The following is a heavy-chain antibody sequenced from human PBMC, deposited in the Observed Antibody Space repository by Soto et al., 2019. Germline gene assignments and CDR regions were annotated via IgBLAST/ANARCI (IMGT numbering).Heavy chain of an antibody. V-gene: IGHV1-69*13. CDR1: GGTFSSYA. J-gene: IGHJ5*02. D-gene: IGHD2-15*01. Sequence: SVKVSCKASGGTFSSYAISWVRQAPGQGLEWMGGIIPIFGTANYAQKFQGRVTITADESTSTAYMELSSLRSEDTAVYYCARSLNCSGGSCSYNWFDPWGQGTLVTVSS. CDR2: IIPIFGTA. CDR3: ARSLNCSGGSCSYNWFDP.